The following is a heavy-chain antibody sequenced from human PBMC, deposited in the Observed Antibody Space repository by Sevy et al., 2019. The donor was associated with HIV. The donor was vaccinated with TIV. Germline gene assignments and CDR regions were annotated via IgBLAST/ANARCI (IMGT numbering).Heavy chain of an antibody. CDR3: ATPFLMGNRYYYYGMDV. CDR2: FDPEDGET. V-gene: IGHV1-24*01. D-gene: IGHD3-3*02. CDR1: GYTLTELS. J-gene: IGHJ6*02. Sequence: ASVKVSCKVSGYTLTELSMHWVRQAPGKGLEWMGSFDPEDGETIYAQKFQGRVTMTEDTSTDTAYMELSSLRSEDTAVYYCATPFLMGNRYYYYGMDVWGQGTTVTVSS.